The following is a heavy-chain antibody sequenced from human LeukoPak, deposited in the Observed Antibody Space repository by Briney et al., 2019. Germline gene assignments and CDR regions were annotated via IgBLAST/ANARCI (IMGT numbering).Heavy chain of an antibody. CDR1: GYTFTSYY. Sequence: ASVKVSCKASGYTFTSYYMHWVRQAPGQGLEWMGIINPSGGSTSYAQKFQGRVTMTRDMSTSTVYMELSSLRSEDTAVYYCARCDHFEVAAKRDWYFDLWGRGTLVTVSS. V-gene: IGHV1-46*01. D-gene: IGHD2-15*01. CDR2: INPSGGST. J-gene: IGHJ2*01. CDR3: ARCDHFEVAAKRDWYFDL.